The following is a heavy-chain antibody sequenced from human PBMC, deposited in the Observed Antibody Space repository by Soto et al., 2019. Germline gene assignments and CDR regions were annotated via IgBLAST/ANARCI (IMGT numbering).Heavy chain of an antibody. J-gene: IGHJ4*02. CDR3: ARGERQQQRDY. D-gene: IGHD6-25*01. V-gene: IGHV4-4*02. CDR2: VHHSGNS. CDR1: GASSRSEKW. Sequence: AETLSLTCAESGASSRSEKWWSWVRQPPGKGLEWIGEVHHSGNSNYNPSLKSRVIISVDKPKNQFSLNLSSVTDADTAVYYCARGERQQQRDYWGQGTLVTVS.